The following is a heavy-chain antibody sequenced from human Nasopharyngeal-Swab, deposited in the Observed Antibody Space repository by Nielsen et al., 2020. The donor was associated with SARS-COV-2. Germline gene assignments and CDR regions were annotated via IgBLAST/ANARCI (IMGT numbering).Heavy chain of an antibody. D-gene: IGHD3-3*01. CDR1: GGTFSSYA. CDR3: ARNPGYYDFWSGYPNWFDP. Sequence: SVKVSCKASGGTFSSYAISWVRQAPGQGLEWMEGIIPIFGTANYAQKFQGRVTITADESTSTAYMELSSLRSEDTAVYYCARNPGYYDFWSGYPNWFDPWGQGTLVTVSS. V-gene: IGHV1-69*13. J-gene: IGHJ5*02. CDR2: IIPIFGTA.